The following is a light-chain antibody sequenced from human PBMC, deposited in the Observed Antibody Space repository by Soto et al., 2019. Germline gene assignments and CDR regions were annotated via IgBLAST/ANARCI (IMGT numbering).Light chain of an antibody. Sequence: EIVLTQSPATLSLSPGERATLSCRASQSVRSFLAWYQQKPGQAPRLLIYDASNRATGVPGRFSGSGSGTDFTLTISSLEPVDFAVYYCQQRSSWPPALSFGGGTKVE. J-gene: IGKJ4*01. CDR2: DAS. CDR3: QQRSSWPPALS. CDR1: QSVRSF. V-gene: IGKV3-11*01.